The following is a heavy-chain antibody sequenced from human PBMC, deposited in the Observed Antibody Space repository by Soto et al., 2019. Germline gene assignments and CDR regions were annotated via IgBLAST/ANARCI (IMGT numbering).Heavy chain of an antibody. Sequence: GGSLRLSCAASGFTFSSYWMHWVRQAPGKGLMWVSRIKSDGSSTSYADSVRGRFTISRDNAKNTLYLQMKSVIADDTAVYSCVRGPSRQLRTWLVHWGQGTL. V-gene: IGHV3-74*01. CDR1: GFTFSSYW. J-gene: IGHJ4*01. CDR3: VRGPSRQLRTWLVH. D-gene: IGHD6-13*01. CDR2: IKSDGSST.